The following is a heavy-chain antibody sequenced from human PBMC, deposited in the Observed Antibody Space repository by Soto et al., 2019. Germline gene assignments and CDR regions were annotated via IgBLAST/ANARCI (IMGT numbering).Heavy chain of an antibody. CDR3: ARVGPMVPTIFDY. J-gene: IGHJ4*02. CDR1: GGSVSSGSYY. V-gene: IGHV4-61*01. D-gene: IGHD5-12*01. CDR2: IYYSGST. Sequence: SETLSLTCTVSGGSVSSGSYYWSWIRQPPGKGLEWIGYIYYSGSTNYNPSLKSRVTISVDTSKNQFSLKLSSVTAADTAVYYCARVGPMVPTIFDYWGQGTLVTVSS.